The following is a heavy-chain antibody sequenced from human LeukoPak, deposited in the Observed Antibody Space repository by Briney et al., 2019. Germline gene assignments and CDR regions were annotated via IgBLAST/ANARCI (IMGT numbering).Heavy chain of an antibody. V-gene: IGHV3-23*01. J-gene: IGHJ4*02. CDR2: ISADAVTT. CDR1: GFSFRNYA. CDR3: AKETTLTGAADN. D-gene: IGHD4-11*01. Sequence: PGGSLRLSCAASGFSFRNYAMSWVRQAPGKGLEWVAPISADAVTTRYADSVKGRFTISRDSSKNTLYLQMNSLRAEDTAIYYCAKETTLTGAADNWGQGTLVTVSS.